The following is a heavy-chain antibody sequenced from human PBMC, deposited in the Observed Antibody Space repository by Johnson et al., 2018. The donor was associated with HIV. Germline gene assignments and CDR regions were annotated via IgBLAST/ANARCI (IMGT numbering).Heavy chain of an antibody. V-gene: IGHV3-9*01. Sequence: VQLVESGGGFIRPGRSLRLSCAASGFTFDEYAMHWVRQVPGKGLEWVSGISWNSGSIGYADSVKGRFTISRDNAKNSLYLQMNSLRAEDTALYYCAKDMFYIAAARSGAFDIWGQWTMVTVSS. CDR2: ISWNSGSI. CDR1: GFTFDEYA. CDR3: AKDMFYIAAARSGAFDI. J-gene: IGHJ3*02. D-gene: IGHD6-13*01.